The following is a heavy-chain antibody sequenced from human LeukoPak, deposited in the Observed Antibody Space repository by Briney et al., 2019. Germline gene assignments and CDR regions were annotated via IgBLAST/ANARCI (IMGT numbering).Heavy chain of an antibody. Sequence: PSETLSLTCTVSGGSINSGGYYWTWIRQHPGKGLEWIGYIYYSGSTYYNPSLKSRVTISVDTSRNQLSLRLSSVTAADTAVYYCARDGTMVRGIGFDYWGQGTLVTVSS. CDR2: IYYSGST. J-gene: IGHJ4*02. CDR1: GGSINSGGYY. D-gene: IGHD3-10*01. V-gene: IGHV4-31*03. CDR3: ARDGTMVRGIGFDY.